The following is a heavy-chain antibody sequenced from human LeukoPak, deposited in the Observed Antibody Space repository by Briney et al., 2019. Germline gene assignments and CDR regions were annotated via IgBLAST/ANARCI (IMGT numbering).Heavy chain of an antibody. D-gene: IGHD6-19*01. CDR3: ARDLAVAGYAEYFQH. J-gene: IGHJ1*01. CDR1: GLTFSSYA. CDR2: ISSSGSTI. Sequence: GGSLRLSCAASGLTFSSYAMSWVRQAPGKGLEWVSYISSSGSTIYYADSVKGRFTISRDNAKNSLYLQMNSLRAEDTAVYYCARDLAVAGYAEYFQHWGQGTLVTVSS. V-gene: IGHV3-48*04.